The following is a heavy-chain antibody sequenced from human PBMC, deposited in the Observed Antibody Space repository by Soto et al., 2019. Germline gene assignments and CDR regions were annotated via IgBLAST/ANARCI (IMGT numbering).Heavy chain of an antibody. Sequence: SVKVSCKASGGTFSSYAISWVRQAPGQGLEWMGGIIPIFGTANYAQKFQGRVTITADESTSTAYMELSSLRSEDTAVYYCARGGVAAAAGTYGMDVWGQGTTVTVSS. CDR2: IIPIFGTA. CDR1: GGTFSSYA. J-gene: IGHJ6*02. CDR3: ARGGVAAAAGTYGMDV. V-gene: IGHV1-69*13. D-gene: IGHD6-13*01.